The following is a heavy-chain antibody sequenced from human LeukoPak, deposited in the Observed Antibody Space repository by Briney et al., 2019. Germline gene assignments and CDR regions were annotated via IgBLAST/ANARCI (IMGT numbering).Heavy chain of an antibody. CDR3: ARENSGDYGDAFDI. D-gene: IGHD4-17*01. CDR1: GFTFSSYE. CDR2: ISGSGYNI. Sequence: GGSLRLSCAASGFTFSSYEMNWVRQAPGKGLEWVSYISGSGYNIYYADSVQGRFTISRDNAKDSLYLQMNSLRAEDTAVYYCARENSGDYGDAFDIWGQGTMVTVSS. V-gene: IGHV3-48*03. J-gene: IGHJ3*02.